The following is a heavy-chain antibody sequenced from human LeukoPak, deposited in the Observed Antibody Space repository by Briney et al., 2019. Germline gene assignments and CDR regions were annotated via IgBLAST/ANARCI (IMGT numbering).Heavy chain of an antibody. CDR1: GGSFSSYY. CDR3: ARVVVRGGRWFDP. V-gene: IGHV4-59*01. J-gene: IGHJ5*02. CDR2: IYYSGST. D-gene: IGHD3-10*01. Sequence: SETLSLTCAVYGGSFSSYYLTWIRQPPGKGLEWIGYIYYSGSTNYNPSLKSRVTISVDTSKNRFSLKLSSVTAADTAVYYCARVVVRGGRWFDPWGQGTLVTVSS.